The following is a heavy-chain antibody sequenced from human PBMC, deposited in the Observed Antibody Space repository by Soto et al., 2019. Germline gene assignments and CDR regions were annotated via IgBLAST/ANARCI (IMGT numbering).Heavy chain of an antibody. Sequence: QLHLVQSGAVVKKPGASVTVSCSASGYPVTAYYMHWVRQAPGRGLEWMGGINPATGAAKYTQTFQGRVTMTRDTSTSTVFMELSGLTSEETAGFYFERGGGVGVAGSAAFDMWGQGTLVTVSS. CDR3: ERGGGVGVAGSAAFDM. CDR2: INPATGAA. D-gene: IGHD3-3*01. J-gene: IGHJ3*02. CDR1: GYPVTAYY. V-gene: IGHV1-2*02.